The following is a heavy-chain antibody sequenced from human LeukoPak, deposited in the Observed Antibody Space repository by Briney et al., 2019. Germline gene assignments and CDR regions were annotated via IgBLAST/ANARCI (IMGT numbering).Heavy chain of an antibody. V-gene: IGHV1-69*04. D-gene: IGHD3-10*01. CDR1: GGTFSSYA. Sequence: SVKVSCKASGGTFSSYAISWVRQAPGQGLEWMGRIIPILGIANYAQKFQGRVTITADKSTSTAYMELSSLRSEDTAVYYCARDQGGIRYYYGSGSYYTTYSLDYWGQGALVTVSS. CDR2: IIPILGIA. CDR3: ARDQGGIRYYYGSGSYYTTYSLDY. J-gene: IGHJ4*02.